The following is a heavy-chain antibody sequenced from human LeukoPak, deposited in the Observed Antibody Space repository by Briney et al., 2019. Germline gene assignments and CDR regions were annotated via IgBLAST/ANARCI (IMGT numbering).Heavy chain of an antibody. CDR1: GFTFSSYS. CDR2: ISGGGSIM. CDR3: ARGPDGSGTNAFDV. D-gene: IGHD3-10*01. J-gene: IGHJ3*01. V-gene: IGHV3-48*02. Sequence: PGGSLRLSCAASGFTFSSYSMNWVRQAPGKGLEWVSYISGGGSIMYYADSVKGRFTISRDNAKNSLYLQMNSLRDADTAVYYCARGPDGSGTNAFDVWGQGTMVTVSS.